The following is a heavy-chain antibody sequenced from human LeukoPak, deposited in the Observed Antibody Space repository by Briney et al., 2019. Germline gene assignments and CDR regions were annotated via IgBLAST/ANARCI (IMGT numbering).Heavy chain of an antibody. Sequence: NESGPTLVNPTQTLTLTCTFSGFALSTRGAGVGWIRQPPGKALEWLALIYWNDDKRYSPSLKSRLTITKDTSKNQVLLTMTNMDPVDTATYYCAHRAGPFDYWGQGTLVTVSS. D-gene: IGHD1-14*01. CDR3: AHRAGPFDY. CDR2: IYWNDDK. CDR1: GFALSTRGAG. V-gene: IGHV2-5*01. J-gene: IGHJ4*02.